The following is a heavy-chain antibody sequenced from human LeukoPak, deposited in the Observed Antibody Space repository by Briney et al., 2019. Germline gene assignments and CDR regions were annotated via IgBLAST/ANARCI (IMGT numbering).Heavy chain of an antibody. D-gene: IGHD3-10*01. Sequence: GGSLRLSCAASGFTFSSYGMHWVRQAPGKGLEWVAIIRYDGSNKYYADSVKGRFTISRDNSKNTLYLQINSLRAEDTAVYYCARDQALWFGELFYYYYGMDVWGQGTTVTVSS. CDR1: GFTFSSYG. CDR3: ARDQALWFGELFYYYYGMDV. V-gene: IGHV3-30*02. J-gene: IGHJ6*02. CDR2: IRYDGSNK.